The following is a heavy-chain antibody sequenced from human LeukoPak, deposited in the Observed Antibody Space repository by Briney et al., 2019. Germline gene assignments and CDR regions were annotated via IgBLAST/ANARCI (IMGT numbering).Heavy chain of an antibody. CDR2: IIPILGIA. Sequence: GSSVKVSCKASGGTFSSYAISWVRQAPGQGLEWMGRIIPILGIANYAQKFQGRVTITADKSTSTAYMELSSLRSEDTAVYYCARDTYGSGSYLNWFDPWGQGTLVTVSS. J-gene: IGHJ5*02. CDR1: GGTFSSYA. V-gene: IGHV1-69*04. D-gene: IGHD3-10*01. CDR3: ARDTYGSGSYLNWFDP.